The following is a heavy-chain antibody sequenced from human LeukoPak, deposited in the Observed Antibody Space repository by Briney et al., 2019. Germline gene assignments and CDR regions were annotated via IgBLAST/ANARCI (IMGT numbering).Heavy chain of an antibody. CDR3: ARLPLRRYDILTGYRTDAFDI. Sequence: SETLSLTCAVYGGSFNGYYWSWIRQPPGKGLEWIGEINHSGSTNYNPSLKSRVTISVDTSKNQFSLKLSSVTAADTAVYYCARLPLRRYDILTGYRTDAFDIWGQGTMVTVSS. D-gene: IGHD3-9*01. CDR1: GGSFNGYY. V-gene: IGHV4-34*01. CDR2: INHSGST. J-gene: IGHJ3*02.